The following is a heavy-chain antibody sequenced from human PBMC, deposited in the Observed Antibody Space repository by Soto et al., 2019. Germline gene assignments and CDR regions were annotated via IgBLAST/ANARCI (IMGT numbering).Heavy chain of an antibody. Sequence: EVQLVESGGGLVQPGGSLKLSCAASGFTFSGSGMHWVRQASGKGLEWVGRIRSKANSYATAYAASVKGRFTISRDDSKNTAYLQMNSLKTEDTAVYYCTRPLRYLEGYYYYGMDVWGQGTTVTVSS. V-gene: IGHV3-73*01. CDR3: TRPLRYLEGYYYYGMDV. CDR2: IRSKANSYAT. CDR1: GFTFSGSG. J-gene: IGHJ6*02. D-gene: IGHD3-3*01.